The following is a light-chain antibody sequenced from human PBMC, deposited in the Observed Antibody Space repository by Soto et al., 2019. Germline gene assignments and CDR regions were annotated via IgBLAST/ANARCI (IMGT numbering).Light chain of an antibody. CDR1: SSNIGNNF. J-gene: IGLJ1*01. CDR3: CSSAPESTYV. Sequence: QSVLTQPPSVSAAPGQKVTISCSGSSSNIGNNFVTWYQQLPGTAPKLLIYDNNKRPSGIPDRFSGSQSGTSATLGITGLQADDEADYFCCSSAPESTYVFGTGTKVTVL. V-gene: IGLV1-51*01. CDR2: DNN.